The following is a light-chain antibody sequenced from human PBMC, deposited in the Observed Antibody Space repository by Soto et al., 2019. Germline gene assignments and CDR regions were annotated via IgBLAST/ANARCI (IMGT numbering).Light chain of an antibody. CDR1: TGTVTTYHF. V-gene: IGLV7-46*01. CDR3: LLYYDTIRV. J-gene: IGLJ1*01. CDR2: XTR. Sequence: QAVVTQEPSLTVSPGGTVTLTCGSSTGTVTTYHFPYWXQXXXXXXXXXXXXXTRNRHSWTPARFSGSLLGGKAALTLSGAEPEDEADYYCLLYYDTIRVFGGGTKVTVL.